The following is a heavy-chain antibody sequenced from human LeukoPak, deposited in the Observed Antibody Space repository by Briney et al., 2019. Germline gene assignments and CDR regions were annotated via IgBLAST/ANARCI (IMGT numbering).Heavy chain of an antibody. CDR1: GFTLSGYA. CDR2: ISASGGST. V-gene: IGHV3-23*01. CDR3: AKVMKGSERLTMVRGVIIKTAGLYYMDV. D-gene: IGHD3-10*01. Sequence: GGSLRLSCAASGFTLSGYAMSWVRQAPGKGLEWVSSISASGGSTNYADSVKGRFTISRDNSKDTVYLQMNSLRAEDTAVYYCAKVMKGSERLTMVRGVIIKTAGLYYMDVWGKGTTVTVSS. J-gene: IGHJ6*03.